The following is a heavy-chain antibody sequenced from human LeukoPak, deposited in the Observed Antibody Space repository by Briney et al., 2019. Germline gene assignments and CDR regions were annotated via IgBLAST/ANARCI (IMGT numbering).Heavy chain of an antibody. CDR2: ISSNGNNR. V-gene: IGHV3-30-3*01. D-gene: IGHD2/OR15-2a*01. J-gene: IGHJ4*02. CDR3: VRQNTLFYFDY. CDR1: GFTFSNYA. Sequence: HPGGSLRLSCAVSGFTFSNYAMHWIRPAPGKGLEWVAVISSNGNNRYYADSVKGRFTISRDNSKSMLSVEMNSLRTEDTAVYFCVRQNTLFYFDYWGQGTLVTVSS.